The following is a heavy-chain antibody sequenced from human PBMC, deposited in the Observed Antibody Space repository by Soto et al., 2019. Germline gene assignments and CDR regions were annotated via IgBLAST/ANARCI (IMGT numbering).Heavy chain of an antibody. CDR2: IIPILGIA. J-gene: IGHJ4*02. CDR1: GGTFSSYT. CDR3: ASSNGAAAAGLDY. D-gene: IGHD6-13*01. Sequence: QVQLVQSGAEVKKPGSSVKVSCKASGGTFSSYTISWVRQAPGQGLEWMGRIIPILGIANYAQKFQGRVTITADKSTSTAYMELSSLRSEVTAVYYCASSNGAAAAGLDYWGQGTLVTVSS. V-gene: IGHV1-69*02.